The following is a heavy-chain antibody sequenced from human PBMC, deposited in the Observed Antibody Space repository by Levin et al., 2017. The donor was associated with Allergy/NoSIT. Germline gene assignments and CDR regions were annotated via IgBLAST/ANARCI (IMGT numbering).Heavy chain of an antibody. CDR1: GGSFSGYY. V-gene: IGHV4-34*01. D-gene: IGHD6-13*01. CDR3: ARADIAAAAHYYFDY. CDR2: INHSGST. Sequence: SETLSLTCAVYGGSFSGYYWSWIRQPPGKGLEWIGEINHSGSTNYNPSLKSRVTISVDTSKNQFSLKLSSVTAADTAVYYCARADIAAAAHYYFDYWGQGTLVTVSS. J-gene: IGHJ4*02.